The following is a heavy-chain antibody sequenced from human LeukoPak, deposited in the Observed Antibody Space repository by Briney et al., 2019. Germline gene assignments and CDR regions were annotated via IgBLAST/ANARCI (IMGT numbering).Heavy chain of an antibody. V-gene: IGHV3-23*01. Sequence: PGGSLRLSCAASGFTFSAHSMTWVRQAPEKGLECVSVISASGGRTYSAESVKARFTISRDNSKNTLYLEMNSLTADDTAVYYCAKGHSEFGTGFDLWGQGTLVTVS. CDR2: ISASGGRT. CDR1: GFTFSAHS. D-gene: IGHD1-1*01. J-gene: IGHJ4*02. CDR3: AKGHSEFGTGFDL.